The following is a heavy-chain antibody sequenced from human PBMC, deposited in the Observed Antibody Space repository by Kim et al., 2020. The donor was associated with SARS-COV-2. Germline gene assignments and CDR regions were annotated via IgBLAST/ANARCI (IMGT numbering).Heavy chain of an antibody. CDR1: GYTFTSYG. CDR3: ARESYYGSGNTPTHYYGMDV. CDR2: ISAYNGNT. Sequence: ASVKVSCKASGYTFTSYGISWVRQAPGQGLEWMGWISAYNGNTNYAQKLQGRVTMTTDTSTSTAYMELRSLRSDDTAVYYCARESYYGSGNTPTHYYGMDVWGQGTTVTVSS. J-gene: IGHJ6*02. D-gene: IGHD3-10*01. V-gene: IGHV1-18*01.